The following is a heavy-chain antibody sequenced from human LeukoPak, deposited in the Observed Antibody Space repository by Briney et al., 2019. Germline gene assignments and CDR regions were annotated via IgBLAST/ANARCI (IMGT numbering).Heavy chain of an antibody. J-gene: IGHJ4*02. CDR1: GFTVSSNY. CDR3: ARDLNSVRFDC. D-gene: IGHD3-10*02. Sequence: GGSLRLSCAVSGFTVSSNYMRWVRQAPGKGLEWVSIIYSGGNTYYADSVKGRFTISRVNSKNMLYLQMNSLRAEDTAVYYCARDLNSVRFDCWGQGTLVTVSS. CDR2: IYSGGNT. V-gene: IGHV3-53*01.